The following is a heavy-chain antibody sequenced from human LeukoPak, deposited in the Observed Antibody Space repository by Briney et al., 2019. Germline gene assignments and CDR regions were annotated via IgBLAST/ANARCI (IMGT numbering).Heavy chain of an antibody. D-gene: IGHD5-12*01. CDR2: INHSGST. J-gene: IGHJ4*02. Sequence: SETLSLTCAVYGGSFSGYYWSWIRQPPGKGLEWIGEINHSGSTNYNPSLKSRVTISVDTSKNQFSLKLSSVTAADTAVYYCARGDGYNLGYWGQGTLVTVSS. V-gene: IGHV4-34*01. CDR1: GGSFSGYY. CDR3: ARGDGYNLGY.